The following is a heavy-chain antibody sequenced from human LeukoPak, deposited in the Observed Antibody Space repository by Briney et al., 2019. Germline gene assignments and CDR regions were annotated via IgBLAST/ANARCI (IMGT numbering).Heavy chain of an antibody. Sequence: SETLSLTCAVYGGSFSGYYWSWIRQPPGKGLEWIGEINHSGSTNYNPSLKSRVTISVDTSKNQFSLKLSSVTAADTAVYYCAREGGSYFELLEAFDIWGQGTMVTVSS. CDR3: AREGGSYFELLEAFDI. V-gene: IGHV4-34*01. D-gene: IGHD1-26*01. CDR2: INHSGST. CDR1: GGSFSGYY. J-gene: IGHJ3*02.